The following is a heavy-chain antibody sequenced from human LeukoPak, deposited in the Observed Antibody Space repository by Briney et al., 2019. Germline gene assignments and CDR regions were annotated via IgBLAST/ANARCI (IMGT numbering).Heavy chain of an antibody. CDR3: AREGATVSIDI. V-gene: IGHV4-31*03. J-gene: IGHJ3*02. D-gene: IGHD1-26*01. CDR1: GGSISSGGYY. Sequence: SETLSLTCTVSGGSISSGGYYWSWIRQHPGKGLEWTGYIYYSGSTYYNPSLKSRVTISVDTSKNQFSLKLSSVTAADTAVYYCAREGATVSIDIWGQGTMVTVSS. CDR2: IYYSGST.